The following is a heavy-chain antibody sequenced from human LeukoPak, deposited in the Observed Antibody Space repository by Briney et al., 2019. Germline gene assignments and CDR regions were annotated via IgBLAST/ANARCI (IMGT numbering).Heavy chain of an antibody. V-gene: IGHV5-51*01. CDR3: ARLHSGSYYTLDY. J-gene: IGHJ4*02. Sequence: GESLKISCKGSGYSFTSYWIGWVRPMPGKGLEWMGIIYPGDSDTIYSPSFQGQVTISADKSNSTAYLQWSSLKASDTAMYYCARLHSGSYYTLDYWGQGTLVTVSS. D-gene: IGHD1-26*01. CDR1: GYSFTSYW. CDR2: IYPGDSDT.